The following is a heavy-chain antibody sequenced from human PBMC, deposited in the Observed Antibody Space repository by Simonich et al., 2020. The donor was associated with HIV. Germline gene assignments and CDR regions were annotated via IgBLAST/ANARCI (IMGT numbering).Heavy chain of an antibody. V-gene: IGHV7-4-1*02. CDR3: ARVAGTRPGTNWFDP. CDR1: GYSFTNYA. Sequence: QVQLVQSGSELKKPGASVKVSCKASGYSFTNYAMHWVRQAPGQGHDWMGWINTNTGNPTYAQAFTGRFVFSLDTSVSTAYLQISSLKAEDTAVYYCARVAGTRPGTNWFDPWGQGTLVTVSS. CDR2: INTNTGNP. J-gene: IGHJ5*02. D-gene: IGHD1-7*01.